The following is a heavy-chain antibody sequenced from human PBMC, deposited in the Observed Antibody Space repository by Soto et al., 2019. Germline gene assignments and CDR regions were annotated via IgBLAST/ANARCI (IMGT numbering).Heavy chain of an antibody. CDR3: ARDWDPGQVEARMNWFDP. V-gene: IGHV6-1*01. CDR2: TYYRSKWDN. CDR1: GDRVSSNSAS. Sequence: SQTLSLTCAISGDRVSSNSASWNWIRQAPSRGLEWLGRTYYRSKWDNDYAVSVKSRITINPDTSKNQFSLQLNSVTPEDTAVYYCARDWDPGQVEARMNWFDPWGQGTLVTVSS. J-gene: IGHJ5*02. D-gene: IGHD6-6*01.